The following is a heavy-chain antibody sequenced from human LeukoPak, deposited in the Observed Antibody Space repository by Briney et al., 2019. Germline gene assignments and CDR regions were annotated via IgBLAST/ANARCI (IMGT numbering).Heavy chain of an antibody. D-gene: IGHD5-12*01. V-gene: IGHV4-31*03. Sequence: SQTLSLTCTVSGGSISSGGYYWSWIRQHPGKGLEWIGYIYYSGSTYYNPSLKSRVTISVDTSKNQFSLKLSSVTAADTAVYYCARAQWLPPGDGMDVWGQGTTVTVSS. CDR3: ARAQWLPPGDGMDV. CDR2: IYYSGST. J-gene: IGHJ6*02. CDR1: GGSISSGGYY.